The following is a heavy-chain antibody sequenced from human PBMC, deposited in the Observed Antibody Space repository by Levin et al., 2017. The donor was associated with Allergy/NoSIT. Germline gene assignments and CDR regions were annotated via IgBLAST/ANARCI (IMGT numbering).Heavy chain of an antibody. Sequence: GGSLRLSCAASGFSFRSFGMHWVRQAPGKGLEWVAVISYDGSDKYYADSVKGRFTISRDNTKNTLYLQMNSLRSEDAAVYYCAKDVVFGTSSWSLDFWGQGTLVTVSS. V-gene: IGHV3-30*18. D-gene: IGHD6-13*01. CDR1: GFSFRSFG. CDR2: ISYDGSDK. CDR3: AKDVVFGTSSWSLDF. J-gene: IGHJ4*02.